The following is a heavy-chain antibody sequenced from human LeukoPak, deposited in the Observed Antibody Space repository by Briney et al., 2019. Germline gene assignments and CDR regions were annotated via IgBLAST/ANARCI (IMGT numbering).Heavy chain of an antibody. CDR2: IYHSGST. Sequence: SQTLSLTCAVSGGSISSGGYSWSWIRQPPGKGLEWIGYIYHSGSTYYNPSPKSRVTISVDRSKNQFSLKLSSVTAADTAVYYCARSGNSGIDYWGQGTLVTVSS. V-gene: IGHV4-30-2*01. D-gene: IGHD2-21*02. CDR1: GGSISSGGYS. J-gene: IGHJ4*02. CDR3: ARSGNSGIDY.